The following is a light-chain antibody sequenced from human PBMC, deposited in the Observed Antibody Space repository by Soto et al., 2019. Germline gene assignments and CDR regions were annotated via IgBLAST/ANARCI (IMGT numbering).Light chain of an antibody. CDR1: QSRGSN. CDR2: GAS. V-gene: IGKV3-15*01. J-gene: IGKJ1*01. CDR3: QQYNNWPRT. Sequence: EIVFTQSPSTLSFSPGERATPSCKTSQSRGSNFLAWYQQKPGQAPRLLIYGASTRATGIPARFSGSGSGTEFTLTISSLQSEDFALYYCQQYNNWPRTFGQGTKVDIK.